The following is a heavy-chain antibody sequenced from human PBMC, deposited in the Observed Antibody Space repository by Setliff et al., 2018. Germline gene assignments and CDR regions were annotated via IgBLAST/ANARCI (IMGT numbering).Heavy chain of an antibody. Sequence: ASVKVSCKASGYTFTTYAISWMRQAPGQGLEWMGWINTNSGNPSYAQGFTGRFVFSLDTSVSTAYLQISSLKAEDTALYYCARASRFGTIKYRGDYYMDVWGKGTTVTVSS. CDR2: INTNSGNP. J-gene: IGHJ6*03. CDR3: ARASRFGTIKYRGDYYMDV. CDR1: GYTFTTYA. V-gene: IGHV7-4-1*02. D-gene: IGHD3-10*01.